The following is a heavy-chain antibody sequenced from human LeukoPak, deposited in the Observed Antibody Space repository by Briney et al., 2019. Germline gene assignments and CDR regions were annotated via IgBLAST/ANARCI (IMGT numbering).Heavy chain of an antibody. CDR2: ISGSGGST. D-gene: IGHD6-19*01. V-gene: IGHV3-23*01. CDR3: AKDRRDSSGWYRVRYFDY. J-gene: IGHJ4*02. Sequence: GGSLRLSCAASGFTFSSYAMSWVRQAPGKGLEWVSAISGSGGSTYYADSVKGRFTISRDNSKNTLYLQMNSLRAEDTAVYYCAKDRRDSSGWYRVRYFDYWGQGTLVTVSS. CDR1: GFTFSSYA.